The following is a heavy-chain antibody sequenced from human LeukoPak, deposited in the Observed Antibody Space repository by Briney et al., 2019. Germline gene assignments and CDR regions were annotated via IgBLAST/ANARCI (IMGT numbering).Heavy chain of an antibody. J-gene: IGHJ5*02. CDR3: AREADGGNWFDP. V-gene: IGHV3-66*02. D-gene: IGHD3-10*01. Sequence: GGSLRLSCAASGFTASSNYMSWVRQAPGKGLEWVSVIYSGGSTYYADSVKGRFTISRDNSKNTLYLQMNSLRAEDTAVYYCAREADGGNWFDPWGQGTLVTVSS. CDR2: IYSGGST. CDR1: GFTASSNY.